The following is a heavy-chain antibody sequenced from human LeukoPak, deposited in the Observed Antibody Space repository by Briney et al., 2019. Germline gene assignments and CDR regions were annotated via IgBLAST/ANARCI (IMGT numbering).Heavy chain of an antibody. Sequence: PGGSLRLSCTASGLTFSTSGFNWVRQAPGKGLEWVASIGPTGSDGYHADSIKGRFTISRDNAKNSLYLQMNSLRAEDTAVYYCARALEPSIAVIDYWGQGTLVTVSS. J-gene: IGHJ4*02. D-gene: IGHD6-19*01. CDR1: GLTFSTSG. V-gene: IGHV3-21*01. CDR2: IGPTGSDG. CDR3: ARALEPSIAVIDY.